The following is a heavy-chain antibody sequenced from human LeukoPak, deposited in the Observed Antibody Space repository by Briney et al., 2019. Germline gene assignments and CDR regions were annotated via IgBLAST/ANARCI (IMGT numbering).Heavy chain of an antibody. D-gene: IGHD3-16*02. CDR2: IYTSGST. CDR3: ARARDYVWGSYRPFTTSSRDAFDI. Sequence: PSETLSLTCTVSGGSISSYYWSWIRQPAGKGLEWIGRIYTSGSTNYNPSLKSRVTMSVDTSKNQFSLKLSSVTAADTAVYYCARARDYVWGSYRPFTTSSRDAFDIWGQGTMVTVSS. V-gene: IGHV4-4*07. J-gene: IGHJ3*02. CDR1: GGSISSYY.